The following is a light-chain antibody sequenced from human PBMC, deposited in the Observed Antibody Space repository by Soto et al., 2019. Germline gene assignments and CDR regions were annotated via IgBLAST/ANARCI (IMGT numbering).Light chain of an antibody. CDR2: DVS. Sequence: QSVLTQPASVSGSPGQSITISCSGTSSDVGGFNFVSWYQQQPGEAPKLMIYDVSKRPSGVSNRFSGSKSGNTASLTISGLQAEDEADYYCSSYTASSTLVFGGGTQLTVL. J-gene: IGLJ3*02. V-gene: IGLV2-14*01. CDR1: SSDVGGFNF. CDR3: SSYTASSTLV.